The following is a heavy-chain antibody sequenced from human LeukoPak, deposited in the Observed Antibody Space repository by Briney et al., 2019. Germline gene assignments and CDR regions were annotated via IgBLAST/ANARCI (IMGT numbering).Heavy chain of an antibody. Sequence: GGSLRLSCAASGFTFSNAWMSWVRQAPGKGLDWVGRIKSKTDGGTTDNAAPVKGRFTISRDDSKNTLYLQMNSLKTEDTAVYYCTTELPNYDFWSGYYNWFDPWGQGTLVTVSS. CDR2: IKSKTDGGTT. J-gene: IGHJ5*02. CDR3: TTELPNYDFWSGYYNWFDP. D-gene: IGHD3-3*01. V-gene: IGHV3-15*01. CDR1: GFTFSNAW.